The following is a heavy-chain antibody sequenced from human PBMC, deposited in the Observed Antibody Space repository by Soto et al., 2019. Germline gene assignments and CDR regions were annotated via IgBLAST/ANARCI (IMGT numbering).Heavy chain of an antibody. CDR2: ISAYNGNT. CDR3: ARYGYCSSTGCYGSSNDAFDI. CDR1: GYTFTSYG. D-gene: IGHD2-2*01. Sequence: GASVKVSCKASGYTFTSYGISWVRQAPGQGLEWMGWISAYNGNTNYAQKLQGRVTMTTDTSTSTAYMELRSLRSDDTAVYYCARYGYCSSTGCYGSSNDAFDIWGKGTMGTVSS. J-gene: IGHJ3*02. V-gene: IGHV1-18*01.